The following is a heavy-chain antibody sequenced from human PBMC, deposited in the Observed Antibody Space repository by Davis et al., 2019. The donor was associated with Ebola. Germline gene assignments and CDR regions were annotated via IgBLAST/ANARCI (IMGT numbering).Heavy chain of an antibody. CDR1: GYTFTSYG. CDR3: ARGIPWGATDAFDI. CDR2: ISAYNGNT. D-gene: IGHD3-16*01. J-gene: IGHJ3*02. V-gene: IGHV1-18*01. Sequence: ASVKVSCKASGYTFTSYGISWVRQAPGQGLEWMGWISAYNGNTNYAQKLQGRVTITADESTSTAYMELSSLRSEDTAVYYCARGIPWGATDAFDIWGQGTMVTVSS.